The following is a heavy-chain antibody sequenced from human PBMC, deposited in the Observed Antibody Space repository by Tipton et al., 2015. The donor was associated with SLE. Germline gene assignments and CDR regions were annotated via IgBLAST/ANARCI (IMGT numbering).Heavy chain of an antibody. CDR3: AKQISPHYGMDV. CDR2: IWYDGSNK. Sequence: QLVQSGGGVVQPGRSLRLSCAASGFTFIGNGMHWVRQAPGKGLEWVAVIWYDGSNKYYADSVKGRFTISRDNSKNTLYLQMNSLRTEDTAVYYCAKQISPHYGMDVWGQGTTVTVSS. V-gene: IGHV3-30*18. J-gene: IGHJ6*02. CDR1: GFTFIGNG.